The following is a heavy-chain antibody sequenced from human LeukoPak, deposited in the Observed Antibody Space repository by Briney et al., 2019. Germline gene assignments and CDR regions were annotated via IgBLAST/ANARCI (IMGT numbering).Heavy chain of an antibody. CDR1: GYTFTSYG. D-gene: IGHD3-10*01. J-gene: IGHJ5*02. CDR2: ISAYNGNT. Sequence: ASVKVSCKASGYTFTSYGISWVRQAPGQGLEWMGWISAYNGNTNYAQKLQGRVTMTTDTSTSTAYMELRSLRSDDTAVYYCARTPYYGSGSRIRNYNLFDPWGQGTLVTVSS. CDR3: ARTPYYGSGSRIRNYNLFDP. V-gene: IGHV1-18*04.